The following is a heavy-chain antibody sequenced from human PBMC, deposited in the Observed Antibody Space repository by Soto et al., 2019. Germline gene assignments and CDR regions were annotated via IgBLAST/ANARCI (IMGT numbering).Heavy chain of an antibody. D-gene: IGHD6-19*01. J-gene: IGHJ4*02. CDR2: INANSGNT. CDR1: GYTFTSYG. Sequence: ASVKVSCKASGYTFTSYGISWVRQAPGQGLEWMGWINANSGNTNYAQKLQGRVTMTRNTSMSTAYMELSSLRSEDTAVYYCARGQSGYSSGWSPNDYWGQGTLVTVSS. V-gene: IGHV1-18*01. CDR3: ARGQSGYSSGWSPNDY.